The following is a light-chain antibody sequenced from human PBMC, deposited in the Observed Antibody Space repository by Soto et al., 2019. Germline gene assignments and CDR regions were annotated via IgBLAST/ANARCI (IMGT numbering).Light chain of an antibody. V-gene: IGKV3-20*01. CDR2: GAS. CDR3: QQYGSSPPWT. Sequence: EIVLTQSPCTLSLSAGERATLSWRASQSVSSSYLAWYQQKPGQAPRLLIYGASSRATGIPDRFSGSGSGTDFTLTISRLEPEDFAVYYCQQYGSSPPWTFGQGTKVDIK. J-gene: IGKJ1*01. CDR1: QSVSSSY.